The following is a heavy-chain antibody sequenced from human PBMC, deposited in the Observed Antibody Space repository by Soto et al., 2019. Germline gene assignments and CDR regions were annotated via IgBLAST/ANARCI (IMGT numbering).Heavy chain of an antibody. J-gene: IGHJ5*02. V-gene: IGHV4-31*03. CDR3: TRERGIGAYIVRAGRGCDP. CDR1: GGSISSGGYH. CDR2: VYHDGHA. Sequence: QVQLQESGPGLVKPPETLPLSCTVSGGSISSGGYHWTWNRLSPVKGLEGLGDVYHDGHADYKPSVKGRMTASVDTSIDQFSLTLNSPTDADTALYDSTRERGIGAYIVRAGRGCDPWGQGTMVTVSS. D-gene: IGHD3-10*01.